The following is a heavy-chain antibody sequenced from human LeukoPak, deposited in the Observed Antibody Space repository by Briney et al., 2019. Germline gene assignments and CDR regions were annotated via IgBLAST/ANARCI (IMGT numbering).Heavy chain of an antibody. CDR1: GFTFSSYA. CDR3: ARVTHGKLASYFDY. J-gene: IGHJ4*02. Sequence: PGGSLRLSCAASGFTFSSYAMHWVRQAPGKGLEWVAVISYDGSNKYYADSVKGRFTISRDNSKNTLYLQMNSLRAEDTAVYYCARVTHGKLASYFDYWGQGTLVTVSS. CDR2: ISYDGSNK. V-gene: IGHV3-30*04.